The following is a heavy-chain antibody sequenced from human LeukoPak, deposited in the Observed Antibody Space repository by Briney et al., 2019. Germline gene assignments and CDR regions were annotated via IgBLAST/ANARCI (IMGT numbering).Heavy chain of an antibody. J-gene: IGHJ6*03. CDR2: INSDGSST. CDR1: GFTFSSYW. Sequence: PGGSLRLSCAASGFTFSSYWMHWVRQAPGKGLVWVSRINSDGSSTSYADSVKGRFTISRDNAKNTLYLQMNSLRAEDTAVYYCAREAGRRFGELHYYYYYMDVWGKGTTVTVSS. V-gene: IGHV3-74*01. D-gene: IGHD3-10*01. CDR3: AREAGRRFGELHYYYYYMDV.